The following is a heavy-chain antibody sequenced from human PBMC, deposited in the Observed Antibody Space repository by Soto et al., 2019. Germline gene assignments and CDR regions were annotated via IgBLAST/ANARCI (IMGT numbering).Heavy chain of an antibody. CDR2: ISSSSSYI. CDR1: GFTFSSYE. V-gene: IGHV3-21*01. D-gene: IGHD3-22*01. CDR3: ARDLWSFSSGFYGY. Sequence: PGGSPRLSCEASGFTFSSYEIHWVRQAPGKGLEWVSSISSSSSYIYYADSVKGRFTISRDNAKNSLYLQMNSLRAGDTAVYYCARDLWSFSSGFYGYWGQGTLVTVSS. J-gene: IGHJ4*02.